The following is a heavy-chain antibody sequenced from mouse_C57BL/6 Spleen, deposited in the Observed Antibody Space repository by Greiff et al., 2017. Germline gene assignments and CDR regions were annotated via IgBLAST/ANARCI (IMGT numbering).Heavy chain of an antibody. Sequence: EVHLVESGGGLVKPGGSLKLSCAASGFTFSSYAMSWVRQTPEKRLEWVATISDGGSYTYYPDNVKGRFTISRDNAKNNLYLQMSHLKSEDTAMYYCARRGSSYGYFDFWGTGTTVTVSS. J-gene: IGHJ1*03. V-gene: IGHV5-4*03. D-gene: IGHD1-1*01. CDR2: ISDGGSYT. CDR3: ARRGSSYGYFDF. CDR1: GFTFSSYA.